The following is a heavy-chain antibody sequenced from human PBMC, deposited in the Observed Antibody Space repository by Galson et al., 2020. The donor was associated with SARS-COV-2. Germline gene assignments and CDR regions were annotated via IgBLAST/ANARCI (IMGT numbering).Heavy chain of an antibody. CDR3: VKKAVTGTADWYFDV. V-gene: IGHV3-64D*06. D-gene: IGHD2-21*02. J-gene: IGHJ2*01. Sequence: SCSAFGFIFSSYTMYWVRQAPGRGPEYVSAIHDNGIDTYYADSVKNRFTISRDNSNNRLYLQMNRLGEEDTALYYCVKKAVTGTADWYFDVWGRGAQVTVSS. CDR1: GFIFSSYT. CDR2: IHDNGIDT.